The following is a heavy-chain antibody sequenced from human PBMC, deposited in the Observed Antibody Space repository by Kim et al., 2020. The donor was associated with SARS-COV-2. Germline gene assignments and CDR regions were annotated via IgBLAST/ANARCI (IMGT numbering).Heavy chain of an antibody. CDR1: GFTFTSHP. V-gene: IGHV3-23*01. D-gene: IGHD2-8*01. CDR2: IDGSGGGA. J-gene: IGHJ4*02. CDR3: ARELMADTSAIDC. Sequence: GGSLRLSCEASGFTFTSHPMTWVRQAPGKGLEWVSLIDGSGGGAYYADSVKGRFTISRDNSKNLVSLQMNSLRADDMAVYYCARELMADTSAIDCWGQGTLVTVSS.